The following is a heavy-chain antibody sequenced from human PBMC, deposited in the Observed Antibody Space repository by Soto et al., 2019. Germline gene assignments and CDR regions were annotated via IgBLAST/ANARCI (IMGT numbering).Heavy chain of an antibody. CDR2: IYYGGST. CDR3: AKVRGVGAFDD. D-gene: IGHD3-10*01. CDR1: HVYMRSGGYC. V-gene: IGHV4-31*03. J-gene: IGHJ4*02. Sequence: SPNPSLSCPVTHVYMRSGGYCSRWTRQHAGKGLEWIGYIYYGGSTYYSPSLKSRVTLSVDTSKNQFSLKLTSVTAAVSAVYYSAKVRGVGAFDDWGQGTPVTVSS.